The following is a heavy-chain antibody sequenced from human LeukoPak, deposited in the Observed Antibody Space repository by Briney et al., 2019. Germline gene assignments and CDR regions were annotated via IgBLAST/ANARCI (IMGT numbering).Heavy chain of an antibody. D-gene: IGHD6-6*01. J-gene: IGHJ3*02. CDR2: IYPYSGDT. CDR3: ARDRNSGSSLDI. Sequence: ASVTVSCKPSRYTFTGYYIQEVRPAPGEGLEWMGWIYPYSGDTNYAQNFQGRVTMTRDTSISTAYMELSSLKSDDTAVYYCARDRNSGSSLDIWGQGTMLTVSS. V-gene: IGHV1-2*02. CDR1: RYTFTGYY.